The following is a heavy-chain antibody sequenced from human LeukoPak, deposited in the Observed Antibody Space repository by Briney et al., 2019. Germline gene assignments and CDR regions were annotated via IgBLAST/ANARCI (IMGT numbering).Heavy chain of an antibody. CDR1: GFTFSSYS. J-gene: IGHJ4*02. Sequence: GGSLRLSCAASGFTFSSYSMNWVRQAPGKGLEWVSSISSSSSYIYYADSVKGRFTISRDNAKNSLYLQMNSLRAEDTAAYYCARVTSGWSPYFDYWGQGTLVTVSS. CDR2: ISSSSSYI. CDR3: ARVTSGWSPYFDY. D-gene: IGHD6-19*01. V-gene: IGHV3-21*01.